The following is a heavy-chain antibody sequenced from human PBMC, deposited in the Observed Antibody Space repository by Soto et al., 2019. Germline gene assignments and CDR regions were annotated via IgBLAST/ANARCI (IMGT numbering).Heavy chain of an antibody. V-gene: IGHV3-53*01. CDR1: GFAVNSDY. Sequence: EVQLVASGGGLIQPGGSLRLSCAASGFAVNSDYMSWVRQAPGKGLEWVSVLYGGGTTHYSDSVKGRFTISRDNAKNTLYLQMNRLRAEDTAVYYCATSSSSPWAYGMDVWGQGTTVIVSS. CDR2: LYGGGTT. CDR3: ATSSSSPWAYGMDV. J-gene: IGHJ6*02. D-gene: IGHD6-6*01.